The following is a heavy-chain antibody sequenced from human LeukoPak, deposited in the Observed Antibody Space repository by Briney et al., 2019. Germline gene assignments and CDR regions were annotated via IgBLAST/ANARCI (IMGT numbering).Heavy chain of an antibody. J-gene: IGHJ3*02. D-gene: IGHD6-13*01. CDR1: GGSISSYY. CDR3: ASKSSSWYEDAFDI. Sequence: SETLSLTCTVSGGSISSYYWSWIRQPPGKGLEWTGYIYYSGSTNYNPSLKSRVTISVDTSKNQFSLKLGSVTAADTAVYYCASKSSSWYEDAFDIWGQGTMVTVSS. CDR2: IYYSGST. V-gene: IGHV4-59*08.